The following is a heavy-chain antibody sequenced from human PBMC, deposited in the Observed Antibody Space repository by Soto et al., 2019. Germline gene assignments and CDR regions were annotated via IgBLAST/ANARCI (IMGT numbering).Heavy chain of an antibody. J-gene: IGHJ2*01. CDR1: GFTFSNYA. CDR2: TSYDGSNN. CDR3: ARDRYSSSGGWFWYFDL. D-gene: IGHD3-10*01. Sequence: QVQLVESGGGVVQPGRSLRLSCAASGFTFSNYAIHWVRQAPGKGLEWVAVTSYDGSNNYYADSVKGRYTISRDNSKNTLYLQMNSLGAEDMTVYYCARDRYSSSGGWFWYFDLWGRGTLVTVSS. V-gene: IGHV3-30-3*01.